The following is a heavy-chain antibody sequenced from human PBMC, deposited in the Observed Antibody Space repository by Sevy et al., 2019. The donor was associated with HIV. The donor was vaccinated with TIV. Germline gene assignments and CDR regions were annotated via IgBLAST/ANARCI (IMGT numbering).Heavy chain of an antibody. V-gene: IGHV1-18*01. CDR3: ARDATTPEARKFDY. CDR2: ISAYNGNT. Sequence: ASVKVSCKASGYTFTSYGISWVRQAPGQGLEWMGWISAYNGNTNYAQKLQGRVTMTTDTSTSTAYMELRSLRSDDTAVHYCARDATTPEARKFDYWGQGTLVTVSS. J-gene: IGHJ4*02. D-gene: IGHD2-15*01. CDR1: GYTFTSYG.